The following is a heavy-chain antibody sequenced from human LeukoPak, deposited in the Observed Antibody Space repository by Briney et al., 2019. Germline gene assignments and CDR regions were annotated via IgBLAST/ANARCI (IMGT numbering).Heavy chain of an antibody. CDR2: IYSGGST. CDR1: GFTVSSSY. D-gene: IGHD6-13*01. V-gene: IGHV3-53*01. Sequence: PGGSLRLSCAASGFTVSSSYMNWVRQAPGKGLEWVSVIYSGGSTYYAESVKGRFTISRDNSKNTLYLQMDNLRAEDTAVYYCAREIAAAGTAFDCWGQGTLVTVSS. J-gene: IGHJ4*02. CDR3: AREIAAAGTAFDC.